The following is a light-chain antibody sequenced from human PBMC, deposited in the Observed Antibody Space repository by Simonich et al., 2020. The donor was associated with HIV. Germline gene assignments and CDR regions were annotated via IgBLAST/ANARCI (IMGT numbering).Light chain of an antibody. J-gene: IGKJ2*01. V-gene: IGKV4-1*01. CDR3: QQYYSTPPYT. CDR2: WAS. Sequence: DIVMTQSPDSLAVSLGERATINCKSSRNILYSSNNKNYLAWYQQKPGQPPNLLIYWASTRESGVPDRFSGSGSGTDFTLTISSLQAEDVAVYYCQQYYSTPPYTFGQGTKLEIK. CDR1: RNILYSSNNKNY.